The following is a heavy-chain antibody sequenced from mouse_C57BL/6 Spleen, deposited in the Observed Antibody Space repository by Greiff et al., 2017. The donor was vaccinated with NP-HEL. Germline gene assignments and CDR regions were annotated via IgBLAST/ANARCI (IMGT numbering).Heavy chain of an antibody. D-gene: IGHD1-1*01. J-gene: IGHJ3*01. CDR1: GFTFSDYG. V-gene: IGHV5-17*01. Sequence: EVMLVESGGGLVKPGGSLKLSCAASGFTFSDYGMHWVRQAPEKGLEWVAYISSGSSTIYYADTVKGRFTISRGNAKNTLFLQMTSLRSEDTAMYYCACTTGFAYWGQGTLVTVSA. CDR3: ACTTGFAY. CDR2: ISSGSSTI.